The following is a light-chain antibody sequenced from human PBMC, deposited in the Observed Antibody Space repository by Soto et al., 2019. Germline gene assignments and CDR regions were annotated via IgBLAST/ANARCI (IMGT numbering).Light chain of an antibody. V-gene: IGLV2-14*01. Sequence: QLVLAQPASVSGSPGQSITISCTGTSSDVGGYKYVSWYQQHPGKAPNLMIYDVSHRPSGVSTRFSGSKSANTASLTISGLQAEDEADYYCSSYTTSSTLVFGGGTKLTVL. CDR2: DVS. CDR1: SSDVGGYKY. CDR3: SSYTTSSTLV. J-gene: IGLJ2*01.